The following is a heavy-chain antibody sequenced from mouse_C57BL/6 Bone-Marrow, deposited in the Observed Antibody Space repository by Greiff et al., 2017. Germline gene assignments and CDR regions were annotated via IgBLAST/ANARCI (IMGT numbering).Heavy chain of an antibody. Sequence: QVQLQQPGAELVKPGASVKMSCKASGYTFTSYWITWVKQRPGQGLEWIGDIYPGSGSTNYNEKFKSKATLTVDTSSSTGYMQLSSLTSEDSTVYYCARERRYYYEYFDDWGTGTTLTVSS. CDR3: ARERRYYYEYFDD. D-gene: IGHD1-1*01. CDR2: IYPGSGST. J-gene: IGHJ2*01. CDR1: GYTFTSYW. V-gene: IGHV1-55*01.